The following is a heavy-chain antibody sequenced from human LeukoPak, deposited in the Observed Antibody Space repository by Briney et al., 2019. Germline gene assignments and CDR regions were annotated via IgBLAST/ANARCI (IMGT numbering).Heavy chain of an antibody. Sequence: ASETLSLTCTVSGGSISTYYWSWIRQPPGKGLEWIGCIYYSGSTNYNPSLKSRVTTSVDTSKNQFSLKLSSVTAADTAVYYCARDTGTVVDYWGQGTLVTVSS. CDR3: ARDTGTVVDY. J-gene: IGHJ4*02. CDR1: GGSISTYY. CDR2: IYYSGST. D-gene: IGHD4-23*01. V-gene: IGHV4-59*01.